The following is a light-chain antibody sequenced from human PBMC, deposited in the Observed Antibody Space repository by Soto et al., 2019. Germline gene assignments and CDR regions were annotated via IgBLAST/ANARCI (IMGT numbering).Light chain of an antibody. Sequence: QSVLTQPASVSGSPGQSITISCTGTSSDVGSYNLVSWYQQHPGKAPQLMIYEGSKRPSGVSNRFSGSKSGNTASLTISGLQAEDEADDYCCSYAGSSTDVVFGGGTKLTVL. V-gene: IGLV2-23*01. J-gene: IGLJ2*01. CDR1: SSDVGSYNL. CDR3: CSYAGSSTDVV. CDR2: EGS.